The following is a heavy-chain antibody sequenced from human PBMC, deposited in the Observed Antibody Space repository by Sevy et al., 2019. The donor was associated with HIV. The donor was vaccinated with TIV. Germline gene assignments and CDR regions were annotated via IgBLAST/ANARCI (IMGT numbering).Heavy chain of an antibody. CDR1: GYTFTGNY. CDR2: INTNSGDTGT. CDR3: AREGSDLWSAYSAPYFAY. Sequence: ASVKVSCKTSGYTFTGNYIHWVRQAPGQGLERMGWINTNSGDTGTKYAQKFQGRVTMTSDRSINTVYMDLTRLSPDVTAVYYCAREGSDLWSAYSAPYFAYWGQGPLVTVSS. D-gene: IGHD3-3*01. J-gene: IGHJ4*02. V-gene: IGHV1-2*02.